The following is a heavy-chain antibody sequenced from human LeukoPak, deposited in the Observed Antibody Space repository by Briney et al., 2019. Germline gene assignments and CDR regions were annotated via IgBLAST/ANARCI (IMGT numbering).Heavy chain of an antibody. CDR1: GFTFSNYW. CDR2: IKPDGSGK. D-gene: IGHD3-10*01. CDR3: ARGGHRQKEF. V-gene: IGHV3-7*01. J-gene: IGHJ4*02. Sequence: GGSLRLSCAASGFTFSNYWMTWVRQSPGKGLEWVAIIKPDGSGKYYVDSVKGRFTISRDNAKNSLYLQMSSLRAEDTAVYYCARGGHRQKEFWGQGTLVTVSS.